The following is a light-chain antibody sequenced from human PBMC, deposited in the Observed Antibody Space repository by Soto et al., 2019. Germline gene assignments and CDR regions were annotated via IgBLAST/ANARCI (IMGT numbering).Light chain of an antibody. CDR1: QSVSSY. J-gene: IGKJ5*01. CDR2: DAS. Sequence: EIVLTQSPATLSLSPGERATLSCRAGQSVSSYLARYQQKPGQAPRLLIYDASNRATGIPARFSGSGSGTDFTLTISSLEPEDFAVYYCQQRSNWPPITFGQGTRLEIK. V-gene: IGKV3-11*01. CDR3: QQRSNWPPIT.